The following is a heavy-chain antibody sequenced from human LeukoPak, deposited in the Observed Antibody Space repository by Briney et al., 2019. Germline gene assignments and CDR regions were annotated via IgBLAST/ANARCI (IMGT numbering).Heavy chain of an antibody. CDR3: ARGNNDYGDNGKIRFGYMDV. Sequence: PGGSLRLSCAASGFTFSDYYMTWIRQAPGKGLEWVSYISSRGSTTLYADSVKGRFTISRDNAKNSLYLQMNSLRAEDTAVYYCARGNNDYGDNGKIRFGYMDVWGKGTTVTVSS. CDR2: ISSRGSTT. V-gene: IGHV3-11*04. D-gene: IGHD4-17*01. J-gene: IGHJ6*03. CDR1: GFTFSDYY.